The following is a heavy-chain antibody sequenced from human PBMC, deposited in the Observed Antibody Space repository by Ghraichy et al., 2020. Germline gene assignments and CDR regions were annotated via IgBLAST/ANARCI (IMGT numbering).Heavy chain of an antibody. CDR3: AGRTGDATGTTIDY. CDR2: INHSGST. V-gene: IGHV4-34*01. CDR1: GGSFSGYY. D-gene: IGHD1-1*01. J-gene: IGHJ4*02. Sequence: SQTLSLTCAVYGGSFSGYYWSWIRQPPGKGLEWIGEINHSGSTNYNPSLKSRVTISVDTSKNQFSLKLSSVTAADTAVYYRAGRTGDATGTTIDYWGQGTLVTVSS.